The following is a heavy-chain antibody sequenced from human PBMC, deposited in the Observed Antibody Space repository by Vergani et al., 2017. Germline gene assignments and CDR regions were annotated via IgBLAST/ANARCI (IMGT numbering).Heavy chain of an antibody. CDR2: IQFDGSNQ. J-gene: IGHJ4*02. Sequence: QVQLVESGGGVVQRGGSLRLSCATSGFTLSNYDMQWIRQGPGKGLEFVAFIQFDGSNQYYTDSMKGRFTISRDNAKSSLSLQMNSLRAEDTAVYYCARGDSSSSEGDYFDYWGQGTLVTVSS. V-gene: IGHV3-30*02. CDR1: GFTLSNYD. D-gene: IGHD6-6*01. CDR3: ARGDSSSSEGDYFDY.